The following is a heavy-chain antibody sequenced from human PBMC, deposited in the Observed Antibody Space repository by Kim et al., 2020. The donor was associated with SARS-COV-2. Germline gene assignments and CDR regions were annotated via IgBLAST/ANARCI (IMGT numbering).Heavy chain of an antibody. CDR1: GFTFSSYS. Sequence: GGSLRLSCAASGFTFSSYSMNWVRQAPGKGLEWVSSISSSSSYIYYADSVKGRFTISRDNAKNSLYLQMNSLRAEDTAVYYCASKGRHNWNYVGMVYGMDVWGQGTTVTVSS. D-gene: IGHD1-7*01. V-gene: IGHV3-21*01. CDR2: ISSSSSYI. J-gene: IGHJ6*02. CDR3: ASKGRHNWNYVGMVYGMDV.